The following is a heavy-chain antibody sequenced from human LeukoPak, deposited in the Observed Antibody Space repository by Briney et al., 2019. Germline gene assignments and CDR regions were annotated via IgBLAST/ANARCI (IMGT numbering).Heavy chain of an antibody. V-gene: IGHV3-21*05. J-gene: IGHJ3*01. CDR2: IRGGGGDI. CDR3: VRDPSWTYSFHTFTF. CDR1: GFAFTSYA. D-gene: IGHD1-26*01. Sequence: GGSLRLSCAASGFAFTSYAMNWVRQSPGRGLEWVAFIRGGGGDILYADFVEGRFTISRDNAHNTLYLQMNSLRAEDTALYYCVRDPSWTYSFHTFTFWGQGTLVTVSS.